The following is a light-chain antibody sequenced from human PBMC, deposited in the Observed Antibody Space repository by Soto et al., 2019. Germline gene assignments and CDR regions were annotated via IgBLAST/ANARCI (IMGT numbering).Light chain of an antibody. CDR3: QQPYSLPVT. V-gene: IGKV1-12*01. CDR1: QGISNW. J-gene: IGKJ2*01. Sequence: DIQLTQSPSSVSASVGDRVTLTCRASQGISNWLAWYQQKPGKAPKLLISAASTWKGGVPSRFSDCFSGTDFTLTITCLQAEDFATYFCQQPYSLPVTFGQGPKLEIK. CDR2: AAS.